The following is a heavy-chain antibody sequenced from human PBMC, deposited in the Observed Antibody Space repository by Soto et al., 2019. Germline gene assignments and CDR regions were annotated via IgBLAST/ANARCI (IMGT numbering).Heavy chain of an antibody. V-gene: IGHV1-2*02. J-gene: IGHJ6*02. CDR1: GYTFTGYY. Sequence: ASGTVSCKASGYTFTGYYMHWVRQAPGQGLEWMGWINPNSGGTNYAQKFQGRVTMTRDTSISTAYMELSRLRSDDTAVYYCARANQDYLDGMDVWGQGTTGTVSS. CDR2: INPNSGGT. CDR3: ARANQDYLDGMDV. D-gene: IGHD4-17*01.